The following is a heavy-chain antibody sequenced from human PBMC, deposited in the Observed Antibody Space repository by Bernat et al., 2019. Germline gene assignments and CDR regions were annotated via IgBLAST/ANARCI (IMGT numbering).Heavy chain of an antibody. CDR3: ARDMRGSGSYWTPHYGMVV. V-gene: IGHV3-33*01. D-gene: IGHD3-10*01. CDR2: IWYDGSNK. J-gene: IGHJ6*02. Sequence: QVQLVESGGGVVQPGRSLRLSCAASGFTFSSYGMHWVRQAPGKGLEWVAVIWYDGSNKYYADSVKGRFTISRDNSKNTLYLQMNSLRAEDTAVYYCARDMRGSGSYWTPHYGMVVWGQGTTVTVSS. CDR1: GFTFSSYG.